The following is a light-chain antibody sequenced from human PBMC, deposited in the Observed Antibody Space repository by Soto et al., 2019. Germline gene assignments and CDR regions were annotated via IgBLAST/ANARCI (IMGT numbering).Light chain of an antibody. CDR1: QTVIHNH. CDR3: QQHGTSPIT. Sequence: GLPQYPNTLSFAPGERATLSCRASQTVIHNHLAWHQQKPGQTPRLLVYGASSRATGIPDRFSGSGSGTDFTLTISRLEPEDFAVYYCQQHGTSPITFGQGTRLEIK. V-gene: IGKV3-20*01. J-gene: IGKJ5*01. CDR2: GAS.